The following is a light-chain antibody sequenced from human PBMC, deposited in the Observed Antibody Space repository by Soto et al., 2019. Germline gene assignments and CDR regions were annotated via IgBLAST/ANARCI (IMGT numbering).Light chain of an antibody. Sequence: AIRMTQSPSSLSASTGDRVTITCRASQGISSYLAWYQQKPGKAPKLLIYAASTLQSGGPSRFSGSGSGTDFTLTISFLQSEDFATYYCQQYYSYPPWTFGQGTKVEIK. CDR1: QGISSY. V-gene: IGKV1-8*01. J-gene: IGKJ1*01. CDR2: AAS. CDR3: QQYYSYPPWT.